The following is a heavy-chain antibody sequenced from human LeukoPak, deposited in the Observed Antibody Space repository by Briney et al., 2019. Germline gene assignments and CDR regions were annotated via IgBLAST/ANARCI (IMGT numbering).Heavy chain of an antibody. J-gene: IGHJ4*02. Sequence: SETLSLTCTVSGGAITGYYWSWIRQPPGKGLEWIGYIYYSGSTNYNPSLKSRVTMSVDTSKKQFSLKLSSVTAADTAVYYCARGRPPHDYGTLFHYWGQGTLVTVSS. CDR1: GGAITGYY. V-gene: IGHV4-59*01. D-gene: IGHD4-17*01. CDR3: ARGRPPHDYGTLFHY. CDR2: IYYSGST.